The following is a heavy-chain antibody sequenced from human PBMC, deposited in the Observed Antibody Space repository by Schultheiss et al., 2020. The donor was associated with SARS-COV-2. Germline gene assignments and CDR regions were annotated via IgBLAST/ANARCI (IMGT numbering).Heavy chain of an antibody. V-gene: IGHV1-69*13. D-gene: IGHD3-3*01. CDR1: GGTFSSYA. Sequence: SVKVSCKASGGTFSSYAISWVRQAPGQGLEWMGVIIPIFGTANYAQKIQGRVTITADESTSTAYMELSSLRSEDTAVYYCARDRYDFWSGYVSYWYFDLWGRGTLVTVAS. J-gene: IGHJ2*01. CDR2: IIPIFGTA. CDR3: ARDRYDFWSGYVSYWYFDL.